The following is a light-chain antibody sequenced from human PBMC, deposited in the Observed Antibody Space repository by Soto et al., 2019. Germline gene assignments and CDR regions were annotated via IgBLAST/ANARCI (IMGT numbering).Light chain of an antibody. J-gene: IGKJ1*01. CDR3: QEYGTSRT. CDR2: AAS. CDR1: QSVANNY. V-gene: IGKV3-20*01. Sequence: EIVLTQSPGTLSLSPGERATLSCRASQSVANNYLAWYQQKPGQAPRLLIYAASSRATGIPDRFSGSGSGTDLTLAVSRLEPEDFAVYYCQEYGTSRTFGQGTKVEIK.